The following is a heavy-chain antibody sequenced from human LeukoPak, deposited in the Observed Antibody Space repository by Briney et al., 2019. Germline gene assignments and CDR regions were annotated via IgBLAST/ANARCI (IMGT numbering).Heavy chain of an antibody. V-gene: IGHV1-69*06. CDR2: IIPIFGTA. J-gene: IGHJ4*02. D-gene: IGHD6-13*01. CDR3: ARGGIAAAGTSVDY. Sequence: PVKVSCKASGGTFSSYAISWVRQAPGQGLEWMGGIIPIFGTANYAQKFQGRVTITADKSTSTAYMELSSLRSEDTAVYYCARGGIAAAGTSVDYWGQGTLVTVSS. CDR1: GGTFSSYA.